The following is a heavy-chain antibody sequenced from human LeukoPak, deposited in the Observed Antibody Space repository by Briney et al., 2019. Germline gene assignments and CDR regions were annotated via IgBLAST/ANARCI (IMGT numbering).Heavy chain of an antibody. V-gene: IGHV1-2*02. J-gene: IGHJ4*02. Sequence: GASVKVSCKASGYTFTVYFMHWVRQAPGQGLEWMGWINPNSGGTNYAQKFQGRVTMTRDTSISTAYMELSRLRSDDTAVYYCAKGTTVVPNFDYWGQGTLVTVSS. CDR1: GYTFTVYF. CDR3: AKGTTVVPNFDY. CDR2: INPNSGGT. D-gene: IGHD4-11*01.